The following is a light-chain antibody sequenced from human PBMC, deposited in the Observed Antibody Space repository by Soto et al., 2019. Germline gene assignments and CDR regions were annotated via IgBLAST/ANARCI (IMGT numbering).Light chain of an antibody. CDR3: QRYNSYWT. CDR2: DAS. CDR1: QSISSW. V-gene: IGKV1-5*01. J-gene: IGKJ1*01. Sequence: DIQMTQSPSTLSASVGDRVTITCRASQSISSWLAWYQQKPGKAPKLLIYDASSLKSGVPSRFSGSGSGTEFTLTISSLQPDDFATYYCQRYNSYWTFGQGTKVEIK.